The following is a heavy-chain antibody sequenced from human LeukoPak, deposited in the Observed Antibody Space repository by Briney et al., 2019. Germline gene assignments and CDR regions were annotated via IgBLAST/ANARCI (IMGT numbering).Heavy chain of an antibody. CDR1: GGSFSSSVA. Sequence: GASVKVSCEASGGSFSSSVAINWVRQAPGQGLEWMGRIIPMLGVPSFARKFQDRVTMGAEKSTSTAYMELSSLGSEDTAMYYCARDPQFGNPTHDWYFDLWGRGTLVTVSS. V-gene: IGHV1-69*04. D-gene: IGHD1-14*01. CDR3: ARDPQFGNPTHDWYFDL. J-gene: IGHJ2*01. CDR2: IIPMLGVP.